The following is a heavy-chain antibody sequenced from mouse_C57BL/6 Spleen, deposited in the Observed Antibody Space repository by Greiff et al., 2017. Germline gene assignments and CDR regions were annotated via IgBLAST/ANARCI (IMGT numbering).Heavy chain of an antibody. CDR1: GFTFSSYG. CDR3: ARHATTVDGYFDV. V-gene: IGHV5-6*01. Sequence: DVHLVESGGDLVKPGGSLKLSCAASGFTFSSYGMSWVRQTPDKRLEWVATISSGGSYTYYPDSVKGRFTISRDNAKNTLYLQMSSLKSEDTAMYYCARHATTVDGYFDVWGTGTTVTVSS. CDR2: ISSGGSYT. J-gene: IGHJ1*03. D-gene: IGHD1-1*01.